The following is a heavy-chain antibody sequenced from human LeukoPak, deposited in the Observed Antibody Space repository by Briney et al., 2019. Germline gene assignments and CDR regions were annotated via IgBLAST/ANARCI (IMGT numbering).Heavy chain of an antibody. J-gene: IGHJ4*02. CDR1: GFTFSDYY. D-gene: IGHD1-1*01. V-gene: IGHV3-7*01. CDR3: ARVGRYVFDY. CDR2: IKQDGSEK. Sequence: GGSLRLSCAASGFTFSDYYMSWVRQAPGKGLEWVANIKQDGSEKYYVDSVKGRFTISRDNAKNSLYLQMNSLRAEDTAVYYCARVGRYVFDYWGQGTLVTVSS.